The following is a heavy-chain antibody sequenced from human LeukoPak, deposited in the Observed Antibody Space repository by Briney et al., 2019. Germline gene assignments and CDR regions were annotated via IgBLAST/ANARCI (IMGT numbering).Heavy chain of an antibody. D-gene: IGHD6-13*01. V-gene: IGHV4-34*01. J-gene: IGHJ4*02. CDR2: INHSGST. Sequence: SETLSLTCAVYGGSFSGYYWSWIRQPPGKGLEWIGEINHSGSTNYNPSLKSRVTMSVDTSKNQFSLKLSSVTAADTAVYYCARASSGYSSSWYVNWGQGTLVTVSS. CDR3: ARASSGYSSSWYVN. CDR1: GGSFSGYY.